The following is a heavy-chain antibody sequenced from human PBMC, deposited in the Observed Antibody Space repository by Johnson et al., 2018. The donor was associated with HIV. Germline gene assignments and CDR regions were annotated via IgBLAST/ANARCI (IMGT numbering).Heavy chain of an antibody. J-gene: IGHJ3*02. D-gene: IGHD2-2*01. CDR3: AKGGGTTYCTSISCSDAFDI. CDR1: GFTFSSYG. V-gene: IGHV3-30*02. Sequence: QVQLVESGGGLVQPGGSLRLSCAASGFTFSSYGMHWVRQAPGRGLEWVAFIPNDGSNKYYADFVKGRFTISSENSKNTLYLQMNSLRTEDTAVYYCAKGGGTTYCTSISCSDAFDIWGQGTMVTVSS. CDR2: IPNDGSNK.